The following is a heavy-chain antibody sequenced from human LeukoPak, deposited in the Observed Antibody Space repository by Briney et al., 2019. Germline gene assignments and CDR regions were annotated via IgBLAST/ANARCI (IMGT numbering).Heavy chain of an antibody. CDR1: GGSINSHY. V-gene: IGHV4-59*11. CDR3: ARGGEPKLLWFGELSDYYYYGMDV. Sequence: SETLSLTCTVSGGSINSHYWSWIRQPPGKGLECIGYIYYSGSTNYNPSLKSRVTISVDTSKNQFSLKLSSVTAADTAVYYCARGGEPKLLWFGELSDYYYYGMDVWGQGTTVTVSS. J-gene: IGHJ6*02. CDR2: IYYSGST. D-gene: IGHD3-10*01.